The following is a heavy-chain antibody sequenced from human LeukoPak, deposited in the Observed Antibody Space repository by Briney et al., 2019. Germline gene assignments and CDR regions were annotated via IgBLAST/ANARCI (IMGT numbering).Heavy chain of an antibody. CDR1: GFXFSNYW. CDR3: AKRSAYGGNWNYFDY. CDR2: IDRDGSTA. Sequence: GGSLRLSCAASGFXFSNYWMLWVRQAPGKGLVWVSRIDRDGSTATYADPVKGRFLMSRDNAKNTVDLQMNSLRAEDTAVYYCAKRSAYGGNWNYFDYWGQGTLVTVSS. J-gene: IGHJ4*02. D-gene: IGHD4-23*01. V-gene: IGHV3-74*03.